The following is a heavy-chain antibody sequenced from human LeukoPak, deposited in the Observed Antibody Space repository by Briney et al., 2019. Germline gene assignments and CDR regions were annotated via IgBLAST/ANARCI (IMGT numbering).Heavy chain of an antibody. V-gene: IGHV4-59*01. J-gene: IGHJ4*02. Sequence: SETLSLTCTVSGGSISSYYWSWIRQPPGKGLEWIGYIYYSGSTNYNPSLKSRVTISVDTSKNQFFLKLSSVTAADTAVYYCASSSGWSLFDYWGQGTLVTVSS. D-gene: IGHD6-19*01. CDR1: GGSISSYY. CDR2: IYYSGST. CDR3: ASSSGWSLFDY.